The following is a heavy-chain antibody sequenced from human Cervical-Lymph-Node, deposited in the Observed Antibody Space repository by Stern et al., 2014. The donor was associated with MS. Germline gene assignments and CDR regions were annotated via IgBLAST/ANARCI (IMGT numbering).Heavy chain of an antibody. J-gene: IGHJ6*02. CDR3: ARSRGGRMDYYYYGMDV. CDR1: GASVSTGSYY. D-gene: IGHD3-10*01. CDR2: ISHTGST. V-gene: IGHV4-61*01. Sequence: QVQLQESGPGLVKPSETLSLTCTVLGASVSTGSYYWNWIRQPPGRGLEWIGYISHTGSTHYNPSPKNAVTMAVEMSKQQLPVRLRSVTAGDKAVYFCARSRGGRMDYYYYGMDVWGQGTTVIVSS.